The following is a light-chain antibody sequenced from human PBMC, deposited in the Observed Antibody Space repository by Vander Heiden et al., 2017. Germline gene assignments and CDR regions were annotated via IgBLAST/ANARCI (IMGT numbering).Light chain of an antibody. J-gene: IGLJ2*01. CDR3: SAYTSSSTLDEV. V-gene: IGLV2-14*01. CDR1: SSDVGGYTY. CDR2: DVS. Sequence: ALTQPAPVSGSPGRSITIYCTGTSSDVGGYTYVSWYQQHPGKAPELMIYDVSNRPSGVSKRFSGSKSGNTASLTISRLQAEDEADYYCSAYTSSSTLDEVFGGGTKLTVL.